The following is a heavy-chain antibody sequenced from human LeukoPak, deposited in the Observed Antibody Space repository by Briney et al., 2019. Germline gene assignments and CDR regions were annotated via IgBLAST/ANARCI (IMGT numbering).Heavy chain of an antibody. CDR3: ARTNQISETAFDI. V-gene: IGHV4-59*01. CDR1: GGSINNYY. D-gene: IGHD1-14*01. Sequence: SETLSLTCTVSGGSINNYYWSWIRQPPGKGLEWIRYILSSGSTNYNPSVKSRVTISVDTSKNQCSLKLSSVTAADTAVYYCARTNQISETAFDIWGQGTMVIVSS. J-gene: IGHJ3*02. CDR2: ILSSGST.